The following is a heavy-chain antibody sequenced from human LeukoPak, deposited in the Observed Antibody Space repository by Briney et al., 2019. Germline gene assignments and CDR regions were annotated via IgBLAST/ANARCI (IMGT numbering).Heavy chain of an antibody. J-gene: IGHJ5*02. V-gene: IGHV5-51*01. CDR2: IFPGDSDT. CDR3: ARQGYASSSGGWFDP. Sequence: GESLKISRKGSGYVFSNHWIGWVRQMPGKGPEWMGIIFPGDSDTRYSPSFQGQVTISVDKSINTVFLQWSSLKASDTAMYFCARQGYASSSGGWFDPWGQGTLVTVSS. CDR1: GYVFSNHW. D-gene: IGHD5-18*01.